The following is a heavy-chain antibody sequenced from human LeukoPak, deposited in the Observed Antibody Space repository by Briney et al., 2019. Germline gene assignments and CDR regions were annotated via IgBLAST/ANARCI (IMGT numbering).Heavy chain of an antibody. Sequence: SVKVSCKASGGTFSSYAISWVRQAPGQGLEWMGGIIPIFGTANYAQKFQGRVTITADESTSTAYMELSSLRSEDTAVYYCARTLGYCSSTSCWDAFDIWGQGTMVTVSS. CDR3: ARTLGYCSSTSCWDAFDI. D-gene: IGHD2-2*01. CDR1: GGTFSSYA. CDR2: IIPIFGTA. V-gene: IGHV1-69*13. J-gene: IGHJ3*02.